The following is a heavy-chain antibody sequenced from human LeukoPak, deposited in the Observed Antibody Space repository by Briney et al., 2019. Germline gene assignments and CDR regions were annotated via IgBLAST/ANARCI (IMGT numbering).Heavy chain of an antibody. CDR2: IYYSGST. J-gene: IGHJ4*02. Sequence: SETLSLTCTVSGGSISSYYWGWIRQPPGKGLEWIGSIYYSGSTYYNPSLKSRVTISVDTSKNQFSLKLSSVTAADTAVYYCARLAEGKTDYWGQGTLVTVSS. CDR3: ARLAEGKTDY. V-gene: IGHV4-39*01. CDR1: GGSISSYY.